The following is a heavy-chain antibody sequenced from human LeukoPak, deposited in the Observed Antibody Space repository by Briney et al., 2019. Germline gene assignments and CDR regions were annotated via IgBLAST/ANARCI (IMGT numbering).Heavy chain of an antibody. D-gene: IGHD7-27*01. CDR3: ARDLAWGGY. CDR1: GFTFSSYS. V-gene: IGHV3-48*01. CDR2: ISSSSSTI. Sequence: PGGSLRLSCAVSGFTFSSYSMNWVRQAPGKGLEWVSYISSSSSTIYYADSVKGRFTISRDNAKNSLYLQMNSLRAEDTAVYYCARDLAWGGYWGQGTLVTVSS. J-gene: IGHJ4*02.